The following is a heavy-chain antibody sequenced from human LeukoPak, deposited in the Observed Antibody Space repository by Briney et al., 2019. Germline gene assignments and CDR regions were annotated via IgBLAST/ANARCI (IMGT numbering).Heavy chain of an antibody. CDR3: ARASFYYXSSGXSXXFDI. CDR2: IYTSGST. D-gene: IGHD3-22*01. J-gene: IGHJ3*02. Sequence: SQTLSLTCTVSGGSISNGSYYWSWIRQPAGKGLEWIGRIYTSGSTNYNPSLKSRVTISVDTSKNQFSLKLSSVTAADTAVYYXARASFYYXSSGXSXXFDIWGXGTMVTVSS. CDR1: GGSISNGSYY. V-gene: IGHV4-61*02.